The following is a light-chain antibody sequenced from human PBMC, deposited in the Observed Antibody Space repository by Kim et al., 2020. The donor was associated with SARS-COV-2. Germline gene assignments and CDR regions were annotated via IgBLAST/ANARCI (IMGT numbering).Light chain of an antibody. CDR1: EGISSW. CDR2: AAS. Sequence: TCVGDRVTITCRASEGISSWLAWYQQKPGKAPNLLIYAASNLQSGVPSRFSGSGSETDFTLTISRLQPEDSATYYCQQANSFPWTFGQGTKVDIK. V-gene: IGKV1-12*01. CDR3: QQANSFPWT. J-gene: IGKJ1*01.